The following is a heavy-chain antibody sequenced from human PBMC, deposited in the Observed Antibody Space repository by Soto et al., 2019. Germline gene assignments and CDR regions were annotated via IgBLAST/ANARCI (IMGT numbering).Heavy chain of an antibody. CDR2: IYPSGGT. CDR3: ARGPAAGADYGMGV. J-gene: IGHJ6*02. V-gene: IGHV4-4*07. D-gene: IGHD6-13*01. CDR1: GASMSSYY. Sequence: SETLSLTCTVSGASMSSYYWNWIRQPAGKGLEWIGRIYPSGGTNYSPSLQSRVTMSVDTSKKQFSLKLVSVTAADTAVYYCARGPAAGADYGMGVWGQGTTVTVSS.